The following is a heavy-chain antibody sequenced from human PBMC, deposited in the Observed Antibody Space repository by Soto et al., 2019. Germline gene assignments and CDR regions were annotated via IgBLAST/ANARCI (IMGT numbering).Heavy chain of an antibody. D-gene: IGHD3-10*01. Sequence: ASVKVSCKASGVTFSSYAISWVRQAPGQGLEWMGGIIPIFGTANYAQKFQGRVTITADESTSTAYMELSSLRSEDTAVYYCARGRGSGNAFDIWGQGTMVTVSS. CDR2: IIPIFGTA. V-gene: IGHV1-69*13. J-gene: IGHJ3*02. CDR1: GVTFSSYA. CDR3: ARGRGSGNAFDI.